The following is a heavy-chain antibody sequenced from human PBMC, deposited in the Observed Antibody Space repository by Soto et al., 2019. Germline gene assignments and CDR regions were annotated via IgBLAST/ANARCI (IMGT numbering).Heavy chain of an antibody. Sequence: SETLSLTCTVSGGSLSSYYWSWIRQPPGKGLEWIGYIYYSGSTNYNPSLKSRVTISVDTSKNQFSLKLSSVTAADTAVYYCARVDHRGYFSVLTDFWGQGILVT. CDR2: IYYSGST. CDR1: GGSLSSYY. D-gene: IGHD3-10*02. CDR3: ARVDHRGYFSVLTDF. J-gene: IGHJ4*02. V-gene: IGHV4-59*01.